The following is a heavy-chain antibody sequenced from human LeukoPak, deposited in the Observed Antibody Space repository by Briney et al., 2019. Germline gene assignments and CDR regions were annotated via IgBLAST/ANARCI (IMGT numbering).Heavy chain of an antibody. CDR2: MYYGGST. D-gene: IGHD6-13*01. CDR1: GGSISSSNYY. V-gene: IGHV4-39*07. Sequence: KPSETLSLTCTVSGGSISSSNYYWGWIRQPPGKGLEWIGNMYYGGSTHYNPSLKSRVTISVDTSKNQFSLKLHSVTAADTAVYYCATLSWYIVTAAFDIWGQGTLVTVSS. J-gene: IGHJ3*02. CDR3: ATLSWYIVTAAFDI.